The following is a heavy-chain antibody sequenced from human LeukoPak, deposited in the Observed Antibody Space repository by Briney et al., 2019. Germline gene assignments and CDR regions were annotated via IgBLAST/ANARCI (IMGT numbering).Heavy chain of an antibody. CDR3: AKDSPTAMITFNFDY. V-gene: IGHV3-23*01. CDR2: LGGGGVDT. D-gene: IGHD3-16*01. CDR1: GFTFSTYA. Sequence: PGGSLRLSCAASGFTFSTYAMSWVRQAPGKGLEWVSTLGGGGVDTYYADSVKGRFTISRDNSKNTLFLQMNSLRVEDTAVYYCAKDSPTAMITFNFDYWGQGSLVTVSS. J-gene: IGHJ4*02.